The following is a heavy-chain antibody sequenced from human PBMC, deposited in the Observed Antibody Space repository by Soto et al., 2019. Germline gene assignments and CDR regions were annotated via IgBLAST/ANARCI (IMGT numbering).Heavy chain of an antibody. J-gene: IGHJ4*02. CDR1: GFTFSSYG. Sequence: VQLVESGGGVVQPGRSLRLSCAASGFTFSSYGMHWVCQAPGKGLEWVAVISYDGSNKYYADSVKGRFTISRDNSKNTLYLQMNSLRAEDTAVYYCAKDRFADIVVVVAATPDYWGQGTLVTVSS. CDR2: ISYDGSNK. V-gene: IGHV3-30*18. D-gene: IGHD2-15*01. CDR3: AKDRFADIVVVVAATPDY.